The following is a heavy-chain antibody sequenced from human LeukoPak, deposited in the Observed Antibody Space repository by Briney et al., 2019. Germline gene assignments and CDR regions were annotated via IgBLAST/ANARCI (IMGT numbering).Heavy chain of an antibody. D-gene: IGHD2-21*02. Sequence: PGGSLRLSCAASGFTFSSYGMHWVRQAPGKGLEWIGEIYHSGSTNYNPSLKSRVTISVDKSTNHFSLKLSSVTAADTAVYYCARYCGGDCYIMNAFDIWGQGTMVTISS. J-gene: IGHJ3*02. CDR1: GFTFSSYG. CDR2: IYHSGST. CDR3: ARYCGGDCYIMNAFDI. V-gene: IGHV4-4*02.